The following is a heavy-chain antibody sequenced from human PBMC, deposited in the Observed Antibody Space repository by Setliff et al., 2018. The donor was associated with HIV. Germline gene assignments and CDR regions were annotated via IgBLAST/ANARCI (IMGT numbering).Heavy chain of an antibody. V-gene: IGHV3-23*01. J-gene: IGHJ4*02. D-gene: IGHD6-6*01. Sequence: GGSLRLSCAASGFTFSSYAMSWVRQAPGKGLEWVSAISGSGSSIYYADSVKGRFTISRDNAKKSLYLQMNSLRAEDTAVYYCARDVGSSSYFDYWGQGTLVTVSS. CDR3: ARDVGSSSYFDY. CDR1: GFTFSSYA. CDR2: ISGSGSSI.